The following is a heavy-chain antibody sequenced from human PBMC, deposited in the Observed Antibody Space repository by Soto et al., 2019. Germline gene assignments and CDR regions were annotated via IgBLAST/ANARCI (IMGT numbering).Heavy chain of an antibody. D-gene: IGHD3-3*01. CDR1: GGSVSSSSYY. Sequence: PSETLSLTFTLSGGSVSSSSYYLGWVRQPPGKGLEWIGSVYYSGSTYYNPSLETRVTISVDKSKNQSSLKLMSLSAADTAVYYCARLEGLATISYYFDYWGQGALVTVSS. V-gene: IGHV4-39*01. CDR2: VYYSGST. J-gene: IGHJ4*02. CDR3: ARLEGLATISYYFDY.